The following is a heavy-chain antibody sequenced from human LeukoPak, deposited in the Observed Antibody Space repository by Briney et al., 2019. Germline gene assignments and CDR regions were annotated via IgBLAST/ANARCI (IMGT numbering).Heavy chain of an antibody. CDR3: ARSHSGSYYGGDDY. CDR1: GYTFPSYA. CDR2: ISAYHGNT. V-gene: IGHV1-18*01. Sequence: ASVKVSCKTSGYTFPSYAISWVRQAPGQGLEWMGWISAYHGNTDYIQTLQGRVTMTTDTSTSTAYMELRSLRSDDTAVYYCARSHSGSYYGGDDYWGQGAPVTVSS. J-gene: IGHJ4*02. D-gene: IGHD1-26*01.